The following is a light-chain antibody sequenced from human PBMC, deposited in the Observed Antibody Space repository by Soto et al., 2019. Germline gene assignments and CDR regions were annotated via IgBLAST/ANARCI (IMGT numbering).Light chain of an antibody. CDR2: DVS. J-gene: IGLJ2*01. Sequence: QSALTQHASVSGSPGRSITISCTGTSSDVGGYNNVSWYQQHPGKAPKLMIYDVSNRPSGVSNRFSGPKSGNTASLTISGLQAEDEADYYCSSYTSSSTVVFGGGTKLTVL. CDR3: SSYTSSSTVV. V-gene: IGLV2-14*01. CDR1: SSDVGGYNN.